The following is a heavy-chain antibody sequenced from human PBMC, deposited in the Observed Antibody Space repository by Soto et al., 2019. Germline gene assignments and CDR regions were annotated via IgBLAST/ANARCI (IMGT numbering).Heavy chain of an antibody. CDR1: GYTFTSYG. CDR3: AIVVGALGHGFDP. Sequence: QVQLVQSGAEVKKPGASVKVSCKASGYTFTSYGISWVRQAPGQGLEWMGRISAYNGNTNYAQKLQGRVTMTTDTSTSSGFMELRGLISDDTAVFDRAIVVGALGHGFDPWGQGPLVT. CDR2: ISAYNGNT. V-gene: IGHV1-18*01. J-gene: IGHJ5*02. D-gene: IGHD1-26*01.